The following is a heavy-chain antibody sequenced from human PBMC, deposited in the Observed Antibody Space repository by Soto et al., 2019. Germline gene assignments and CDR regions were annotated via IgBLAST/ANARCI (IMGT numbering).Heavy chain of an antibody. D-gene: IGHD3-10*01. CDR1: GFTFSSYA. V-gene: IGHV3-30-3*01. CDR2: ISYDGSNK. J-gene: IGHJ6*02. Sequence: PGGSLRLSCAASGFTFSSYAMHWVRQAPGKGLEWVAVISYDGSNKYYADSVKGRFTISRDNSKNTLYLQMNSLRAEDTAVYYCAREHQGTNYYYYYGMDVWGQGTTVTVSS. CDR3: AREHQGTNYYYYYGMDV.